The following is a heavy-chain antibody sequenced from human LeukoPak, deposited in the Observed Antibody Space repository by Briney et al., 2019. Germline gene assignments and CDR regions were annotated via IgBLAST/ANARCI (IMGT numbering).Heavy chain of an antibody. CDR1: GFTFRSNC. V-gene: IGHV3-7*01. CDR2: INQDGSVK. J-gene: IGHJ4*02. D-gene: IGHD2-15*01. CDR3: ARVDSTSAGYYDY. Sequence: GGSLRLSCAASGFTFRSNCMGWVRQGPEKGLEWVANINQDGSVKKYVDSMRGRFTISRDNANNALSLQMSSLRAEDSAIYYCARVDSTSAGYYDYWGQGTLVTVSS.